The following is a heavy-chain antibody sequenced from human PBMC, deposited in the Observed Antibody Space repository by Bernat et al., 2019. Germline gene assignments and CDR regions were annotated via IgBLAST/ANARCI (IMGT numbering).Heavy chain of an antibody. J-gene: IGHJ5*02. D-gene: IGHD6-13*01. V-gene: IGHV3-23*04. CDR3: AKEFSKYSSSPGRFDP. CDR2: ISGSGGST. Sequence: EVQLVESGGGLVQPGGSLRLSCAASGFTFSSYAMSWVRQAPGNGLEWVSAISGSGGSTYYADSVKGRFTISRDNSKNTLYLQMNSLRAEDTAVYYCAKEFSKYSSSPGRFDPWGQGTLVTVSS. CDR1: GFTFSSYA.